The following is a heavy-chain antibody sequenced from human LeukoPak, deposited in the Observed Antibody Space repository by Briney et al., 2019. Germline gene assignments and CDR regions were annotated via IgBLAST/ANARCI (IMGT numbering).Heavy chain of an antibody. D-gene: IGHD3-10*01. CDR3: ARHVDYFGSGSFSH. V-gene: IGHV4-59*08. Sequence: SETLSLTCTVSDGSIRDFYWSWIRQPPGKGLEWFGYIHSNGYTNYNPSLKTRVTIPVDTSKNQFSLKLSSVTAADTAVYFCARHVDYFGSGSFSHWGQGTLVTVSS. CDR1: DGSIRDFY. CDR2: IHSNGYT. J-gene: IGHJ4*02.